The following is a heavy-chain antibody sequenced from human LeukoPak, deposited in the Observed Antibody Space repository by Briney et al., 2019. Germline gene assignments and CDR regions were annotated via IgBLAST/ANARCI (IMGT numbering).Heavy chain of an antibody. CDR1: GYTFTSYG. CDR2: ISAYNGNT. CDR3: ARDGNARITMIVVVPCGMDV. Sequence: ASVKVSCKASGYTFTSYGISWVRQAPGQGLEWMGWISAYNGNTNYAQKLQGRVTMTTDTSTSTAYMELRSLRSDDTAVYYCARDGNARITMIVVVPCGMDVWGQGTTVTVSS. D-gene: IGHD3-22*01. J-gene: IGHJ6*02. V-gene: IGHV1-18*01.